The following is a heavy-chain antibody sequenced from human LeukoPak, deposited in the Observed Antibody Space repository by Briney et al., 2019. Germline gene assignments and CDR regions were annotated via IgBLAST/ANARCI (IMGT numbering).Heavy chain of an antibody. V-gene: IGHV4-34*01. Sequence: SETLSLTCAVYGGSFSGHYWTWIRQPPGKGLQWIGEVNDRGSTNYNPSLKSRLTISEDESKKQFSLRLPSVTAADTAVYYCARGVVSGRFGDYYYYMDVWGKGTTVTVSS. J-gene: IGHJ6*03. CDR3: ARGVVSGRFGDYYYYMDV. CDR2: VNDRGST. D-gene: IGHD3-16*01. CDR1: GGSFSGHY.